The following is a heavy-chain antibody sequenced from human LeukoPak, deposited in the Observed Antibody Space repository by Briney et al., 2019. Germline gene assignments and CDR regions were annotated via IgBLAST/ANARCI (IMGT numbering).Heavy chain of an antibody. CDR1: GFTFNTYP. D-gene: IGHD6-19*01. Sequence: GGSLRLSCAASGFTFNTYPIHWVRQAPGKGLEWVTVISSDSKNEYYADSVKGRFTISRDNSKNTLYLQMNSLRPEDTAVYYCARGGSGWYLDNWGQGTLVTVSS. V-gene: IGHV3-30*04. CDR2: ISSDSKNE. CDR3: ARGGSGWYLDN. J-gene: IGHJ4*02.